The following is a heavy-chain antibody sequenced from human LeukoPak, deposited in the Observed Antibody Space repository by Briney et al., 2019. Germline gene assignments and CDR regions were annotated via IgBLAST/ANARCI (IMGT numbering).Heavy chain of an antibody. Sequence: GASVKVSCKASGYTFNNYGINWVRQATGQGLEWMGWMNPNSGNTGYAQKFQGRVTITRNTSISTAYMELSSLRSEDTAVYYCARVGDYVWGSYRPTHPEPNYYYYYYMDVWGKGTTVTVSS. CDR2: MNPNSGNT. CDR3: ARVGDYVWGSYRPTHPEPNYYYYYYMDV. CDR1: GYTFNNYG. J-gene: IGHJ6*03. V-gene: IGHV1-8*03. D-gene: IGHD3-16*02.